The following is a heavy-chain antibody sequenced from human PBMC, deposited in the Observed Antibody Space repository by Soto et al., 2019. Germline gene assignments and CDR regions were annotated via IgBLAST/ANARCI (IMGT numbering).Heavy chain of an antibody. CDR1: GYTLTELS. CDR3: ATAPPKYCTNGVCYLTTTYFDY. J-gene: IGHJ4*02. V-gene: IGHV1-24*01. CDR2: FDPEDGET. D-gene: IGHD2-8*01. Sequence: ASVKVSCKVSGYTLTELSMHWVRQAPGKGLEWMGGFDPEDGETIYAQKFQGRVTMTEDTSTDTAYMELSSLRSEDTAVYYCATAPPKYCTNGVCYLTTTYFDYWGQGTLVTVSS.